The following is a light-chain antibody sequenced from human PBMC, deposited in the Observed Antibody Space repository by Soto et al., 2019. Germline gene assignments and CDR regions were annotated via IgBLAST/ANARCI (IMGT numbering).Light chain of an antibody. CDR2: GVF. CDR3: QHYDGSPRT. J-gene: IGKJ2*01. CDR1: QSVRSNY. V-gene: IGKV3-20*01. Sequence: ETVLTQSTGTVSLYPGERATLSCTTSQSVRSNYLAWYQQKPGQAPRLVVYGVFNRATGIPDRFSGSASGTDFTLTISGLEPEDSAVYYCQHYDGSPRTFGQGTKLEI.